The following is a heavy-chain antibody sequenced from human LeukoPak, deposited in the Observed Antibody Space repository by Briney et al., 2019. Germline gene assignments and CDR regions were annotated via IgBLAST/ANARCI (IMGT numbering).Heavy chain of an antibody. D-gene: IGHD3-22*01. CDR3: TRRRYYDTPASFDAFDI. Sequence: PGGSLRLSCTASGFTFGDYAMSWFRQAPGKGLEWVGFIRSKAYGWTTEYAASVKGRFTISRDDSKSIAYLQMNSLKTEDTAVYYCTRRRYYDTPASFDAFDIWGQGTMVTVSS. J-gene: IGHJ3*02. V-gene: IGHV3-49*03. CDR2: IRSKAYGWTT. CDR1: GFTFGDYA.